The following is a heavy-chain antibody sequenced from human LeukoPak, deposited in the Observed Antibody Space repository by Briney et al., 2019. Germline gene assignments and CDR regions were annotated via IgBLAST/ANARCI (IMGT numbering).Heavy chain of an antibody. CDR2: ISGSGGST. V-gene: IGHV3-23*01. D-gene: IGHD6-6*01. Sequence: GESLRLSCAASGFTFSSYAMSWVRQAPGKGLEWVSAISGSGGSTYYADSVKGRFTISRDNSKNTLYLQMNSLRAEDTAVYYCAKDSTHYSSSSHYFDYWGQGTLVTVSS. CDR3: AKDSTHYSSSSHYFDY. CDR1: GFTFSSYA. J-gene: IGHJ4*02.